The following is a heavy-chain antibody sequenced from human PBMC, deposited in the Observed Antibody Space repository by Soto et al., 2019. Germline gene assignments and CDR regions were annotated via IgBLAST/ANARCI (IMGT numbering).Heavy chain of an antibody. CDR3: AREGGSGWPLDAFDI. CDR2: ISTSSSNI. D-gene: IGHD6-19*01. Sequence: GGSLRLSCVASGFSFSEYTMSWVRQAPGKGLDWVSTISTSSSNIFYAASVKGRFTVSRDNAKNTLYLQMNSLRVEDTAVYYCAREGGSGWPLDAFDIWGQGTMVTVSS. J-gene: IGHJ3*02. V-gene: IGHV3-21*04. CDR1: GFSFSEYT.